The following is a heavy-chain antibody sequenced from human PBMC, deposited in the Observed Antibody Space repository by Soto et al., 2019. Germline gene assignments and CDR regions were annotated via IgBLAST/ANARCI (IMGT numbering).Heavy chain of an antibody. V-gene: IGHV4-34*01. CDR3: ARERSSSSISYGMDV. D-gene: IGHD6-6*01. CDR1: GGSFSGYY. Sequence: SETLSLTCAVYGGSFSGYYWSWIRQPPGKGLEWIGEINHSGSTNYNPSLKSRVTISVDTSKNQFSLKLSSVTAADTAVYYCARERSSSSISYGMDVWGQGTTVTVSS. CDR2: INHSGST. J-gene: IGHJ6*02.